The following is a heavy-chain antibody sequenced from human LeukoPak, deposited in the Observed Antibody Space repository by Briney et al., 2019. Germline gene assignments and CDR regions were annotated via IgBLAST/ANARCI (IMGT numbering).Heavy chain of an antibody. CDR1: GGSISSGDYY. CDR2: IYYNGST. Sequence: SETLSLTCTVSGGSISSGDYYWSWIRQPPGKGLEWIGYIYYNGSTYYNPSLKSRVTISVDTSKNQFSLKLSSVTAADTAVYYCARVGYGDYGWVYYFDYWGQGTLVTVSS. J-gene: IGHJ4*02. D-gene: IGHD4-17*01. V-gene: IGHV4-30-4*08. CDR3: ARVGYGDYGWVYYFDY.